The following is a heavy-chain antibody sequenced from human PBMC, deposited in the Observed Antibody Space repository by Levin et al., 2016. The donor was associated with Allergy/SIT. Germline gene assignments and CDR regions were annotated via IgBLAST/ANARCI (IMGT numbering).Heavy chain of an antibody. CDR3: ARRMALYYYYAMDV. Sequence: GGSLRLSCVASAFTFSSYVMHWVRQAPGKGLEWVAIIWFDASKTYYADSMKGRFTISRDNSKDTVYLQMNSLRAEDTAVYYCARRMALYYYYAMDVWGQGTTVTVSS. V-gene: IGHV3-33*08. J-gene: IGHJ6*02. CDR1: AFTFSSYV. CDR2: IWFDASKT. D-gene: IGHD2-8*01.